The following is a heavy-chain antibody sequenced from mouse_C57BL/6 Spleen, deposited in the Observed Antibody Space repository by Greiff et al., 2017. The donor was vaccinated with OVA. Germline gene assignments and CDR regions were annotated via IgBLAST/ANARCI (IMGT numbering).Heavy chain of an antibody. Sequence: EVHLVESGGGLVKPGGSLKLSCAASGFTFSSYAMSWVRQTPGKRLEWVATISDSGSYTYYPDNVKGRFTISRDNAKNNLYLQMSHLKSEDTAMYYCARDEAPLDYWGQGTTLTVSS. J-gene: IGHJ2*01. CDR3: ARDEAPLDY. CDR2: ISDSGSYT. CDR1: GFTFSSYA. D-gene: IGHD3-2*02. V-gene: IGHV5-4*01.